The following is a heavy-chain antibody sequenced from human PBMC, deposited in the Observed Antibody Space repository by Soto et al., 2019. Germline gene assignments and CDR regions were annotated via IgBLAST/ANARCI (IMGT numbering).Heavy chain of an antibody. CDR1: GFTFSSYG. Sequence: QVQLVESGGGVVQPGRSLRLSCAASGFTFSSYGMHWVRQAPGKGLEWVAVIWYDGSNKYYADSVKGRFTISRDNSKNSLYLQMNSLRAEDTAVYYCARDRLDYGGNSRYFDYCGQGTLVTVSS. J-gene: IGHJ4*02. CDR2: IWYDGSNK. CDR3: ARDRLDYGGNSRYFDY. D-gene: IGHD4-17*01. V-gene: IGHV3-33*01.